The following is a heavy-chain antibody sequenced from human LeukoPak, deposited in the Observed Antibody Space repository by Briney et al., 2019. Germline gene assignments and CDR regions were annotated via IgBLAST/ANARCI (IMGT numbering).Heavy chain of an antibody. CDR1: GYTLTELS. V-gene: IGHV1-24*01. CDR3: AKDRGSGWPNAFDI. Sequence: EASVKVSCKVSGYTLTELSMHWVRQAPGKGLEWMGGFDPEDGETIYAQKFQGRVTMTEDTSTDTAYMELSSLRAEDTAVYYCAKDRGSGWPNAFDIWGQGTMVTVSS. CDR2: FDPEDGET. J-gene: IGHJ3*02. D-gene: IGHD6-19*01.